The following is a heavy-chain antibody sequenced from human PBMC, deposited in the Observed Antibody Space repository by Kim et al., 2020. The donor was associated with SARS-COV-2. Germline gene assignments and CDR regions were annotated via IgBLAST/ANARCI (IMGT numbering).Heavy chain of an antibody. D-gene: IGHD2-8*01. V-gene: IGHV1-2*02. CDR1: GYTFTGYY. CDR3: ARGDAGVSDS. CDR2: INPISGGT. J-gene: IGHJ4*02. Sequence: ASVKVSCKASGYTFTGYYIHWVRQAPGQGLEWMGWINPISGGTNYAQKFQGRVTMTSDTSITTANMELNRLTSDDTAVYFCARGDAGVSDSWGQGTLVTVSS.